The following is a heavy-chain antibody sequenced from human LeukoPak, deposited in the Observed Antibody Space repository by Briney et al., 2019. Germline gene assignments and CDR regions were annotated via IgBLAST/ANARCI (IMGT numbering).Heavy chain of an antibody. CDR1: GFTFSSYA. CDR2: ISGSGGST. Sequence: PGGSLRLSCAASGFTFSSYAMSWVRQAPGKGLEWVSTISGSGGSTYYADSVKGRFTISRDNSKNTLYLQMNSLRAEDTAVYYCARGLGRFLEWYFDYWGQGTLVTVSS. CDR3: ARGLGRFLEWYFDY. V-gene: IGHV3-23*01. J-gene: IGHJ4*02. D-gene: IGHD3-3*01.